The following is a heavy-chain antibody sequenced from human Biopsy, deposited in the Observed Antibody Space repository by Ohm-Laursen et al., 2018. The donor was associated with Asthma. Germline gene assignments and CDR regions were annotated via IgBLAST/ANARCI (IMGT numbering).Heavy chain of an antibody. Sequence: SLRLSCSATGFTFSTYAMHRVRQAPGKGLEWVAVISYDGSNKYYADSVKGRFTISRDNSKNTLYLQMNSQRAEDTAVYYCASQSSGPDFWSGYYYFDYWGQGTLVTVSS. CDR1: GFTFSTYA. CDR3: ASQSSGPDFWSGYYYFDY. J-gene: IGHJ4*02. D-gene: IGHD3-3*01. CDR2: ISYDGSNK. V-gene: IGHV3-30*04.